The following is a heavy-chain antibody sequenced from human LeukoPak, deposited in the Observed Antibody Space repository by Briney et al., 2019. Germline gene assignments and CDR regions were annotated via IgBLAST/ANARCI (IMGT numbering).Heavy chain of an antibody. CDR1: GFTFSSYA. D-gene: IGHD2-21*02. CDR3: AKDLSAYCGGDCPNWFDP. J-gene: IGHJ5*02. V-gene: IGHV3-30*18. CDR2: ISYDGSNK. Sequence: TGGSLRLSCAASGFTFSSYAMSWVRQAPGKGLEWVAVISYDGSNKYYADSVKGRFTISRDNSKNTLYLQMNSLRAEDTAVYYCAKDLSAYCGGDCPNWFDPWGQGTLVTVSS.